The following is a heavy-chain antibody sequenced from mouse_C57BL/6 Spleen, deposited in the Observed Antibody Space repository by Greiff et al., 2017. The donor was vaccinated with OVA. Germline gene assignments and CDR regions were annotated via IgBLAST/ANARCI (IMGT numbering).Heavy chain of an antibody. CDR1: GFTFSSYA. CDR3: SREVAY. CDR2: ISDGGSYT. V-gene: IGHV5-4*01. Sequence: EVKLMESGGGLVKPGGSLKLSCAASGFTFSSYAMSWVRQTPEKRLAWVATISDGGSYTYYPDNVKGRFTISRDNAKNNLYLQMSHLKSEDTGVKYCSREVAYWGQGTLVTVSA. J-gene: IGHJ3*01.